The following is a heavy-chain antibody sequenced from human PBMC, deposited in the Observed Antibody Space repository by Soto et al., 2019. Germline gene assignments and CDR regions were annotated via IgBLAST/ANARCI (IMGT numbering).Heavy chain of an antibody. CDR3: ARDRDSGWYPDY. D-gene: IGHD6-19*01. V-gene: IGHV3-74*01. CDR2: INSDGSST. Sequence: EVQLVESGGGLVQPGGSLRPSCAGSGFTFSSYWMHWVRQAPEKGLVWVSRINSDGSSTTYADSVKGRFTISRDNAKNTLYLQMSSLGAEDTAVYYCARDRDSGWYPDYWGQGTLATVSS. J-gene: IGHJ4*02. CDR1: GFTFSSYW.